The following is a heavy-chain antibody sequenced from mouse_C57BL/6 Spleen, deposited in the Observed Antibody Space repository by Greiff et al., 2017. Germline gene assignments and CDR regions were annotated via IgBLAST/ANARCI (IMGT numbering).Heavy chain of an antibody. Sequence: VQLQQPGAELVKPGASVKLSCKASGYTFTSYWMQWVKQRPGQGLAWIGEIDPSDSYTNYNQKFKGKATLTVDTSSSTAYMQLSSLTSEDSAVYYCARRWLLPSYWYFDVWGTGTTVTVSS. CDR3: ARRWLLPSYWYFDV. CDR2: IDPSDSYT. D-gene: IGHD2-3*01. CDR1: GYTFTSYW. V-gene: IGHV1-50*01. J-gene: IGHJ1*03.